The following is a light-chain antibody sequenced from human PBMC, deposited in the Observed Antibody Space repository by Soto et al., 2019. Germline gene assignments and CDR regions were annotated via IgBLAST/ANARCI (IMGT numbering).Light chain of an antibody. J-gene: IGLJ3*02. Sequence: QSVLTQPPSVSGAPGQRVTISCTGSSSNIGAHYDVHWYQQLPGTAPKLLIYRNSNRPSGVPDRFSGSKSGTSASLAITGLQAEDEADYYCQSYDSSLSGWVFGGGTKLTV. V-gene: IGLV1-40*01. CDR3: QSYDSSLSGWV. CDR1: SSNIGAHYD. CDR2: RNS.